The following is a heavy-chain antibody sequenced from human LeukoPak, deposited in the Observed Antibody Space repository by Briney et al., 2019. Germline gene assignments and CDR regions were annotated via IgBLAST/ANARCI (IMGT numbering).Heavy chain of an antibody. CDR1: GFTFDDYG. CDR2: ISRSGSTK. Sequence: GGSLRLSCAASGFTFDDYGMSWIRQAPGKGLEWVSSISRSGSTKYYADSVKGRFTISRDNAKNSLFLQMNSPRAEDTAVYYCARVLRYCSGGNCYSGGLGYMDVWGKGTTVTISS. V-gene: IGHV3-11*01. CDR3: ARVLRYCSGGNCYSGGLGYMDV. D-gene: IGHD2-15*01. J-gene: IGHJ6*03.